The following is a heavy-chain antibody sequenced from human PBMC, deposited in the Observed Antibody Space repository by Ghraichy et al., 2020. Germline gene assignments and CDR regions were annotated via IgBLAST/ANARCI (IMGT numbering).Heavy chain of an antibody. D-gene: IGHD2-2*01. CDR1: GYTFTSYA. CDR3: ARGRFNCSSTSCHLAFFDY. Sequence: ASVKVSCKASGYTFTSYAMHWVRQAPGQRLEWMGWINAGNGNTKYSQKFQGRVTITRDTSASTAYMELSRLRSEDTAVYYCARGRFNCSSTSCHLAFFDYWGQGTLVTVSS. V-gene: IGHV1-3*01. CDR2: INAGNGNT. J-gene: IGHJ4*02.